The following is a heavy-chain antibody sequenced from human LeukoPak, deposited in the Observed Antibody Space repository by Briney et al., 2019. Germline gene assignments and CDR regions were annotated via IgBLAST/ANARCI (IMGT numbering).Heavy chain of an antibody. CDR2: ISAYNGNT. V-gene: IGHV1-18*01. CDR1: GYTFTIYG. J-gene: IGHJ4*02. D-gene: IGHD2-2*01. CDR3: ARDLDSGGQPADY. Sequence: ASVTVSFTASGYTFTIYGISWVRQAPGQGLEWMGWISAYNGNTNYAQKLQGRVTMTTDTSTSTAYMELRSLRSDDTAVYYCARDLDSGGQPADYWGQGTLVTVSS.